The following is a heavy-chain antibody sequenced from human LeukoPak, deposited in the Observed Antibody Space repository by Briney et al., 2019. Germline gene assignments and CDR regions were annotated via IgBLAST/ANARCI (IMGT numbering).Heavy chain of an antibody. CDR3: ASGKETSMAQGY. CDR1: GFTVSSNY. V-gene: IGHV3-53*01. CDR2: IYSGGSI. D-gene: IGHD5-18*01. J-gene: IGHJ4*02. Sequence: PGGSLRLSRAVSGFTVSSNYMTWVRQAPGKGLEWVSVIYSGGSIYYADSVKGRFTISRDISKNTVDLQLNSLRAEDTAVYYCASGKETSMAQGYWGQGTLVTVSS.